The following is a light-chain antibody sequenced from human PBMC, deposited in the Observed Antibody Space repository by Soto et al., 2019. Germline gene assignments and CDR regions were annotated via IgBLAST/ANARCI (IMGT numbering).Light chain of an antibody. CDR1: QSVNSNF. J-gene: IGKJ1*01. CDR3: QQYGTSPWT. Sequence: EIVLTQSPGTLSLSPGDRATLSCRASQSVNSNFLAWYQQKPGQAPRLLIYGASSRATGIPDTFSGSGSGTDFTLTISRLEPGDFAVYYCQQYGTSPWTFGQRTKVEIK. V-gene: IGKV3-20*01. CDR2: GAS.